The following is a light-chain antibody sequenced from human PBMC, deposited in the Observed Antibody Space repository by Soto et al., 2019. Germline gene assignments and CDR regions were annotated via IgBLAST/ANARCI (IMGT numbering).Light chain of an antibody. J-gene: IGKJ5*01. Sequence: EIVLTQYPATLSLSPGATATRSCRASQSVGTYLAWYQQKPGQSPRLLMFDVSNRATGIPARFSGSGSGTDFTLTISSLEPEDFGVYYCQHRSIWPVYFGQGTRREIK. V-gene: IGKV3-11*01. CDR1: QSVGTY. CDR3: QHRSIWPVY. CDR2: DVS.